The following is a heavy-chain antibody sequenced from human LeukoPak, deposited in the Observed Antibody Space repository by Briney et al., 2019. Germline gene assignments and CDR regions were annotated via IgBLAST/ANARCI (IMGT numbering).Heavy chain of an antibody. J-gene: IGHJ4*02. V-gene: IGHV4-59*01. CDR1: GGSISSYY. CDR3: ARIPCSSSSCSPYFDY. CDR2: IYYSGST. D-gene: IGHD2-2*01. Sequence: SETLSLTCTVSGGSISSYYWSWIRQPPGKGLEWIGYIYYSGSTNYNPSLKSRVTISVDTSKNQFSLKLSSVTAADTALYYCARIPCSSSSCSPYFDYWGQGTLVTVSS.